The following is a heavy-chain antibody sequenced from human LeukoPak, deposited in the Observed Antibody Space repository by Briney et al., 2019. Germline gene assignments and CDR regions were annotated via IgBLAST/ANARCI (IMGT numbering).Heavy chain of an antibody. V-gene: IGHV3-23*01. Sequence: PGGSLRLSCAASGFTFINFGMTWVRQAPGKGLEWVSAISGSAVITFYADSVKGRFTISRDNSKNTLYLQMNSLRAEDTALYYCAKSRLSGINDAFDIWGQGTMVTVSS. CDR2: ISGSAVIT. J-gene: IGHJ3*02. CDR1: GFTFINFG. CDR3: AKSRLSGINDAFDI. D-gene: IGHD3-3*01.